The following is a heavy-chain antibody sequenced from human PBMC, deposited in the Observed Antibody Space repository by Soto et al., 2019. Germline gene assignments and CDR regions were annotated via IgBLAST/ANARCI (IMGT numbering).Heavy chain of an antibody. CDR3: ARGGSSSDNGMDV. Sequence: EVKLVESGGDLVQPGGSLRLSCAASGFTFSTYSMNWVRQAPGKGLERVSYISSRSYTIYYVDSVKGRFTISRDNAKNSLYLQMNSLRDEDTAVYYCARGGSSSDNGMDVWGQGTTVTVSS. CDR2: ISSRSYTI. V-gene: IGHV3-48*02. D-gene: IGHD6-6*01. CDR1: GFTFSTYS. J-gene: IGHJ6*02.